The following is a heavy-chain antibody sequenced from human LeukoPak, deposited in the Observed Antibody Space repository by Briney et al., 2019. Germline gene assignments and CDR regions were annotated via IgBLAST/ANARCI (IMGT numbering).Heavy chain of an antibody. J-gene: IGHJ4*02. D-gene: IGHD3-10*01. V-gene: IGHV3-30*18. CDR3: ANEYYYGSGSYWDDY. Sequence: GGSLRLSCAASGFTFSSYGMHWVRQAPGKGLEWVAVISYDGSNKYYADSVKGRFTISRDNSKNTLYLQMNSLRAEDTAVYYCANEYYYGSGSYWDDYWGQGTLVTVSS. CDR1: GFTFSSYG. CDR2: ISYDGSNK.